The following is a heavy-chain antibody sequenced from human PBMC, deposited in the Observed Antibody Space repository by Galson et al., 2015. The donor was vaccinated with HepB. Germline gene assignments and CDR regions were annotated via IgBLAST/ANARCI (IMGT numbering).Heavy chain of an antibody. Sequence: SLRLSCAASGFTLNSYVVRWVRQAPGKGLEWVSSINISGGTTYYGDSVKGRFTVSRDTSKNTVYLQMNSLRAEDTAIYYCATGYSYSDYWGQGTQVTVSS. J-gene: IGHJ4*02. CDR1: GFTLNSYV. D-gene: IGHD5-18*01. CDR3: ATGYSYSDY. V-gene: IGHV3-23*01. CDR2: INISGGTT.